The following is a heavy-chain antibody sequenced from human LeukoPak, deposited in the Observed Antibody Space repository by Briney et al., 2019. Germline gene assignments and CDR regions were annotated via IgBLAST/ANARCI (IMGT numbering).Heavy chain of an antibody. CDR1: GASLSSYF. D-gene: IGHD2-8*02. CDR2: IYYDGYP. CDR3: AGTELGYCTVTGCPLES. Sequence: PSETLSLTSNVSGASLSSYFWSWIRQPPGKGLEWIGYIYYDGYPNYSPSLRSRITISVEKSKSQFSLNLRSVTAADTALYFCAGTELGYCTVTGCPLESWGQGTLVTVSS. J-gene: IGHJ4*02. V-gene: IGHV4-59*01.